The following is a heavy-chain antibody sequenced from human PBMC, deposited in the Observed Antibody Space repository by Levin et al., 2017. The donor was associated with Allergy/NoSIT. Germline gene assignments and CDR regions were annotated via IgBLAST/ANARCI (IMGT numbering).Heavy chain of an antibody. V-gene: IGHV3-30*18. CDR3: AKEARGIAVYGAFDI. CDR2: ISYDGSNK. J-gene: IGHJ3*02. Sequence: GESLKISCAASGFTFSSYGMHWVRQAPGKGLEWVAVISYDGSNKYYADSVKGRFTISRDNSKNTLYLQMNSLRAEDTAVYYCAKEARGIAVYGAFDIWGQGTMVTVSS. D-gene: IGHD6-19*01. CDR1: GFTFSSYG.